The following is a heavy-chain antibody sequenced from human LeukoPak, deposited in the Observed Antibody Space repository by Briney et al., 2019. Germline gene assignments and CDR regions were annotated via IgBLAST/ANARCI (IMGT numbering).Heavy chain of an antibody. Sequence: SETLSLTCTVSGGSINNDYWSWIRQPPGKGLEWIGYLSYSGSTNYNPSLKSRVIISVDTSKNQFSLKLSSVTAADTAVYYCAREKSSSRWGGFAYWGQGTLVTVSS. CDR2: LSYSGST. CDR3: AREKSSSRWGGFAY. CDR1: GGSINNDY. V-gene: IGHV4-59*01. J-gene: IGHJ4*02. D-gene: IGHD6-13*01.